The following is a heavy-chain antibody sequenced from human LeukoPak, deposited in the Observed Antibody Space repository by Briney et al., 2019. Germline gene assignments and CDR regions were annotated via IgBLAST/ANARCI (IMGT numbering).Heavy chain of an antibody. J-gene: IGHJ4*02. CDR1: GYTFNTYG. CDR3: ARDHKFVRDY. V-gene: IGHV1-18*01. Sequence: ASVKVSCKASGYTFNTYGISWVRQAPGQGLEWMAWISTYDDRTNYAQKFQGRATMTTDTSTSTAYMELKSLRSDDTAVYYCARDHKFVRDYWGQGTLVTVSS. CDR2: ISTYDDRT. D-gene: IGHD3-10*01.